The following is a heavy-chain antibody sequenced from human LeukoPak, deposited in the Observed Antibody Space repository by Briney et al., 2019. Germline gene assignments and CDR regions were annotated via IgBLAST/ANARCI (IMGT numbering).Heavy chain of an antibody. CDR3: ASSVYYDSSGYYYRSGGFVY. CDR2: IYYSGST. CDR1: GGSISSYY. J-gene: IGHJ4*02. Sequence: SETLSLTCTVSGGSISSYYWSWIRQPPGKGLEWIGHIYYSGSTNYNPSLKSRVTISVDTSKNQFSLKLSSVTAADTAVYYCASSVYYDSSGYYYRSGGFVYWGQGTLVTVSS. V-gene: IGHV4-59*08. D-gene: IGHD3-22*01.